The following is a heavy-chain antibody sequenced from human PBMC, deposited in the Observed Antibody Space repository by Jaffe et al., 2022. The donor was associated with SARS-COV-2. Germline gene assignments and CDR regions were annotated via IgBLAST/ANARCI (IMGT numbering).Heavy chain of an antibody. CDR2: ISGSGGTT. CDR1: GFTFSSYA. D-gene: IGHD3-22*01. CDR3: AKGSDSTGYHPPDYFDY. J-gene: IGHJ4*02. Sequence: EVQLLESGGGLVQPGGSLRLSCAASGFTFSSYAMRWARQPPGKGLEWVSAISGSGGTTYYADSVKGRFTISRDNSKNTLYLQMNSLRAEDTAVYYCAKGSDSTGYHPPDYFDYWGQGTLVTVSS. V-gene: IGHV3-23*01.